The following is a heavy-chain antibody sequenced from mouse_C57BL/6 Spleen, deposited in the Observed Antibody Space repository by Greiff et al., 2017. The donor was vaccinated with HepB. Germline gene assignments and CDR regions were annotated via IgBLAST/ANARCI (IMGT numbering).Heavy chain of an antibody. Sequence: QVQLQQSGPELVKPGASVKISCKASGYSFTSYYIHWVKQRPGQGLEWIGWIYPGSGNTKYNEKFKGKATLTADTSSSTAYMQLSSLTSEDSAVYYCARSYYGSVYYAMDYWGQGTSVTVSS. CDR1: GYSFTSYY. V-gene: IGHV1-66*01. J-gene: IGHJ4*01. D-gene: IGHD1-1*01. CDR3: ARSYYGSVYYAMDY. CDR2: IYPGSGNT.